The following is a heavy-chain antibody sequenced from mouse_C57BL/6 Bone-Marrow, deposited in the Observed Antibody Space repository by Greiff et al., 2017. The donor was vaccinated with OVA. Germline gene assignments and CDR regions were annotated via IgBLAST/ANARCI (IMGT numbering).Heavy chain of an antibody. CDR2: IYPGDGDT. Sequence: QVQLKESGPELVKPGASVKISCKASGYAFSSSWMNWVKQRPGKGLEWIGRIYPGDGDTNYNGKFKGKTTMTADKPSSTAYMQLSSLTSEDSGVYFCARYRFAYWGQGTLVTVSA. CDR3: ARYRFAY. V-gene: IGHV1-82*01. CDR1: GYAFSSSW. J-gene: IGHJ3*01.